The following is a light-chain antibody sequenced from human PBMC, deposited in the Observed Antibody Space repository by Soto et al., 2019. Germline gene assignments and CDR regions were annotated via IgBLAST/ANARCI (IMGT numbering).Light chain of an antibody. J-gene: IGKJ1*01. CDR3: EQRINLPPWT. CDR2: DAS. V-gene: IGKV3-11*01. Sequence: EIVLTQSPATLSLSPGERATLPCRASQSVSSYLAWYQQKPGQAPRLLIYDASNRATGIPARFSGSGSGTDFTRTISSLEPEDFAVYYWEQRINLPPWTFGQGTNVDIK. CDR1: QSVSSY.